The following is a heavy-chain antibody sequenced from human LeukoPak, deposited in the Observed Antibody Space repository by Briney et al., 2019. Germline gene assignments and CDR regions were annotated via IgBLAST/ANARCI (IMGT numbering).Heavy chain of an antibody. CDR3: ARSHGGSYYGTYFEY. D-gene: IGHD1-26*01. Sequence: GGSLRLSCAASGFTFSSYAMSWVRQAPGKGLEWVAAISGSGGSTYYADSVKGRFTLSRDNSKNTLYMQMNSLRADDTAVYYCARSHGGSYYGTYFEYWGQGTLVTVSS. J-gene: IGHJ4*02. CDR1: GFTFSSYA. CDR2: ISGSGGST. V-gene: IGHV3-23*01.